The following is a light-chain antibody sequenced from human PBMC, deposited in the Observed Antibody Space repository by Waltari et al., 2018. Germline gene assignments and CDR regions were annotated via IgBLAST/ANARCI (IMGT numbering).Light chain of an antibody. V-gene: IGLV1-40*01. J-gene: IGLJ2*01. CDR2: NTN. CDR3: QSYDSSLSGVV. Sequence: YQQLPGTAPNLLIDNTNHRPSGVPDRFSGSKSGTSASLAITGLQAEDEADYYCQSYDSSLSGVVFGGGTKLTVL.